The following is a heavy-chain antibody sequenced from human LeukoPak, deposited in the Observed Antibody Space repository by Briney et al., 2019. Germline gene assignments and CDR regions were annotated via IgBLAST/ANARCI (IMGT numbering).Heavy chain of an antibody. Sequence: GASVKVSCKASGYTFTSYDINWVRQATGQGLEWMGWMNPNSGNTGYSQKFQGRVTMTRNTSISTAYMELSSLRSEDTAVYYCARGYYDILTGPYYDYYYMDVWGKGTTVTVSS. CDR2: MNPNSGNT. CDR3: ARGYYDILTGPYYDYYYMDV. J-gene: IGHJ6*03. V-gene: IGHV1-8*01. D-gene: IGHD3-9*01. CDR1: GYTFTSYD.